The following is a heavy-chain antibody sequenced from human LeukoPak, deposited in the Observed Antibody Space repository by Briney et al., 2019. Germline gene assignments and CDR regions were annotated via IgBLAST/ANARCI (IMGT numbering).Heavy chain of an antibody. CDR3: ARDDIVVVPAASWSDP. CDR2: ISAYNGNT. Sequence: GASVKVSCKASGYTFTSYGISWVRQAPGQGLEWMGWISAYNGNTNYAQKLQGRVTMTTDTSTSTAYMELRSLRSDDTAVYYCARDDIVVVPAASWSDPWGQGTLVTVSS. J-gene: IGHJ5*02. CDR1: GYTFTSYG. D-gene: IGHD2-2*01. V-gene: IGHV1-18*01.